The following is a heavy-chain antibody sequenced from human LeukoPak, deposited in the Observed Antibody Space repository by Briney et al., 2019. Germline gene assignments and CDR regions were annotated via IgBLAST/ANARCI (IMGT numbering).Heavy chain of an antibody. V-gene: IGHV3-30*04. Sequence: GRSLRLSCAASGFTFSSYGLHWVRQAPGKGLECVAVISKDGSNEHYADPGKGRFTISRDNSKNTLYLQMNSLRTEDTAVYYCARATGFSAYYFDYWGQGTLVTVSS. CDR1: GFTFSSYG. D-gene: IGHD1-14*01. CDR3: ARATGFSAYYFDY. CDR2: ISKDGSNE. J-gene: IGHJ4*02.